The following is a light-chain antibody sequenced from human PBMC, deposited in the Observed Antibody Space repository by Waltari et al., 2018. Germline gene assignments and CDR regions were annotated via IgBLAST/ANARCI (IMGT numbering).Light chain of an antibody. CDR2: KAF. CDR3: QHGYGTPWT. V-gene: IGKV1-6*01. CDR1: QDINSD. Sequence: AIQMTQSLSSLPASVGDRVTITCQASQDINSDLAWYQQKPGKAPKLLIYKAFTLQTGVPSRFSGSRSGTDFILTISSLQPEDFATYYCQHGYGTPWTFGQGTKVENK. J-gene: IGKJ1*01.